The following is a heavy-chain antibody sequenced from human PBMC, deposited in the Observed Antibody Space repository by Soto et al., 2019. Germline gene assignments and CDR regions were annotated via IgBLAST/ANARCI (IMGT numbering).Heavy chain of an antibody. CDR3: GRDRAIAADGGGHYDYGMDV. Sequence: QLQLQESGPGLVKPSETLSLTCTVSGGSISSYYWSWIRQPPGKGLEWIGYIYYSGSTKYNPSLARRVTISVHTSTYQFILKLRSVTAADTAVYYGGRDRAIAADGGGHYDYGMDVRGQGTTVTVSS. D-gene: IGHD6-13*01. J-gene: IGHJ6*02. CDR2: IYYSGST. CDR1: GGSISSYY. V-gene: IGHV4-59*01.